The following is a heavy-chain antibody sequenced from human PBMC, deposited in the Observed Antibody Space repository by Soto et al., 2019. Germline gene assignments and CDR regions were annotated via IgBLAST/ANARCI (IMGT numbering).Heavy chain of an antibody. D-gene: IGHD1-26*01. CDR2: ISWNSGSI. Sequence: LRLSCAASGFTFDDYAMHWVRQAPGKGLEWVSGISWNSGSIGYADSVKGRFTISRDNAKNSLYLQMNSLRAEDTALYYCARGYSGSYYNWFEPW. V-gene: IGHV3-9*01. CDR1: GFTFDDYA. J-gene: IGHJ5*02. CDR3: ARGYSGSYYNWFEP.